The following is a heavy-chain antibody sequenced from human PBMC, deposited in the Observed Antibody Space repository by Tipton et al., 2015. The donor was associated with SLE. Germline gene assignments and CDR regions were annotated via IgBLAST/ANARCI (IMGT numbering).Heavy chain of an antibody. V-gene: IGHV6-1*01. CDR2: TYYRSKWYN. CDR1: GDSVSSNSAA. CDR3: ARLSTYYYDSSGYYYDY. J-gene: IGHJ4*02. Sequence: GLVKPSQTLSLTCAISGDSVSSNSAAWNWIRQSPSRGLEWLGRTYYRSKWYNDYAVSVKSRITINPDTSKNQFSLQLNPVTPEDTAVYYCARLSTYYYDSSGYYYDYWGQGTLVTVSS. D-gene: IGHD3-22*01.